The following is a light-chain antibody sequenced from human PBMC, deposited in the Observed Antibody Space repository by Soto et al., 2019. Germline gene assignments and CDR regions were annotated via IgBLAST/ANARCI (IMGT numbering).Light chain of an antibody. Sequence: QSVLTQPPSASGTPGQRVTISCSGGSSNIGSNYVNWYQQLPGTAPKLLIYANTNRPSGVPDRFSGSKSGTSASLAITGLQAEDEADYYCQSYDSSLSGYVFGTGTKLTVL. CDR2: ANT. J-gene: IGLJ1*01. CDR3: QSYDSSLSGYV. CDR1: SSNIGSNY. V-gene: IGLV1-40*01.